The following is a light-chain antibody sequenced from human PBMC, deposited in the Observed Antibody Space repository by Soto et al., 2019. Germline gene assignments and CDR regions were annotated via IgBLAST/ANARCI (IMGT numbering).Light chain of an antibody. CDR2: WAS. Sequence: DIVMTQSPDSLAVSLGERATINCKSSQSVLYSSNNKNYLAWYQQKPGQPPKLLIYWASTRESGVPDRFSGSGSGTDFTLTISSLQAEDVAVYYCQQYYSTLLNTFGQGTKLETK. J-gene: IGKJ2*01. CDR1: QSVLYSSNNKNY. CDR3: QQYYSTLLNT. V-gene: IGKV4-1*01.